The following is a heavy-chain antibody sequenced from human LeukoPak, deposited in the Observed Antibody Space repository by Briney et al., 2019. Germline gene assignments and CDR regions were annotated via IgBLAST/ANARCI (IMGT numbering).Heavy chain of an antibody. J-gene: IGHJ4*02. CDR2: IYHSGST. CDR1: GGSMSSYY. V-gene: IGHV4-59*01. Sequence: SETLSLTCSVSGGSMSSYYWSWIRQSPGKGLEWIGYIYHSGSTDYNSSLKSRVTISEDTSKKQFSLKVSSVTAADTAVYYCAREPTYYDSIGYFDWGQGTLVTVSS. D-gene: IGHD3-22*01. CDR3: AREPTYYDSIGYFD.